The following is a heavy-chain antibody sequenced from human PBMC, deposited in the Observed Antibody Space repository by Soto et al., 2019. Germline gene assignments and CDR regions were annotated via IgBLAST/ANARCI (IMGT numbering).Heavy chain of an antibody. Sequence: PGGSLRLSCAASGFTFSSYAMSWVRQAPGKGLEWVSAISGSGGSTYYADSVKGRFTISRDNSKNTLYLQMNSLRAEDTAVYYCAKDLHAPPGAEYSGSYFPSLGAFDIWGQGTMVTVSS. V-gene: IGHV3-23*01. J-gene: IGHJ3*02. CDR1: GFTFSSYA. CDR2: ISGSGGST. D-gene: IGHD1-26*01. CDR3: AKDLHAPPGAEYSGSYFPSLGAFDI.